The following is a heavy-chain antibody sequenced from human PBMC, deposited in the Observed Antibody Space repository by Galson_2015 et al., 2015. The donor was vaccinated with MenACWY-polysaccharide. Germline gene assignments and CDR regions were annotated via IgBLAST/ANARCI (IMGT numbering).Heavy chain of an antibody. CDR1: GFPFSTYV. J-gene: IGHJ4*02. V-gene: IGHV3-23*01. CDR2: ITYSGGST. Sequence: SLRLSCAASGFPFSTYVMSWVRQAPGKGLEWVSTITYSGGSTNYADSVKGRFTISRDNSKNTLYLQMNSPRVEDTAVYYCARDKDYGDYSLFDSWGQGTLVTVSS. CDR3: ARDKDYGDYSLFDS. D-gene: IGHD4-17*01.